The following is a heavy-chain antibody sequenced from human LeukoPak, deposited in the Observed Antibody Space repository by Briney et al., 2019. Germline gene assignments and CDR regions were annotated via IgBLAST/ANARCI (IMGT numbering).Heavy chain of an antibody. V-gene: IGHV3-30*02. D-gene: IGHD3-9*01. Sequence: GGSLRLSCAASGFTFSTYGMHWVRQAPGKGLEWVAFIRYDGSDKYADSVKGRFTLSRGNSKNTLSLRLDSLRPEDTAVYYCAKDLSGYSTTWSPGYMDVWGEGTTVIVSS. CDR1: GFTFSTYG. CDR2: IRYDGSDK. J-gene: IGHJ6*03. CDR3: AKDLSGYSTTWSPGYMDV.